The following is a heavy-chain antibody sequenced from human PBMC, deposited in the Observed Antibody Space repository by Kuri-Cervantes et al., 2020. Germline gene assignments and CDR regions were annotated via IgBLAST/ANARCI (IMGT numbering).Heavy chain of an antibody. Sequence: GESLKISCTASGFTFGDYAMSWFRQAPGKGLEWVGFIRSKAYGGTTEYAASVKGRFTISRDDSKSIAYLQMNSLKTEDTAVYYCTRSQLVAHYYYYYMDVWGKGTTVTVSS. V-gene: IGHV3-49*03. CDR3: TRSQLVAHYYYYYMDV. D-gene: IGHD6-13*01. CDR1: GFTFGDYA. CDR2: IRSKAYGGTT. J-gene: IGHJ6*03.